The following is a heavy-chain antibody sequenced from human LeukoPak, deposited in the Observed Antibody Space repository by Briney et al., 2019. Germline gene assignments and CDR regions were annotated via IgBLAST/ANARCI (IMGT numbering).Heavy chain of an antibody. J-gene: IGHJ4*02. CDR2: IYYSGST. CDR3: ARHVRSSRAGYFDY. V-gene: IGHV4-39*01. D-gene: IGHD1-26*01. Sequence: PSETLSLTCTVSGGSISSSSYYWGWIRQPPGKGLEWIGSIYYSGSTYYNPSLKSRVTISVDTSKNQFSLKLSSVTAADTAVYYCARHVRSSRAGYFDYWGQGTLVTVSS. CDR1: GGSISSSSYY.